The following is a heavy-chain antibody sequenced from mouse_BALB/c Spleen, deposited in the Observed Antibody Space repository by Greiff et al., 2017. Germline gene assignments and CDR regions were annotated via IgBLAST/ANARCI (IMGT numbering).Heavy chain of an antibody. CDR1: GYTFTSYW. CDR3: TRSGYGLVYFDY. V-gene: IGHV1-7*01. J-gene: IGHJ2*01. CDR2: INPSTGYT. Sequence: VQLQQSGAELAKPGASVKMSCKASGYTFTSYWMHWVKQRPGQGLEWIGYINPSTGYTEYNQKFKGKAKLTAVTSTSTAYMELSSLTNEDSAVYYCTRSGYGLVYFDYWGQGTTLTVSS. D-gene: IGHD2-10*02.